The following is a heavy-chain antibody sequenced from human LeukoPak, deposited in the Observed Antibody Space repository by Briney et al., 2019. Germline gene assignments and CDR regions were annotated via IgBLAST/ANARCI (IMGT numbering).Heavy chain of an antibody. CDR1: GYTFTGYC. Sequence: ASVKVSCKASGYTFTGYCMHWVRQAPGQGLEWMGWINPNSGGTNYAQKFQGWVTMTRDTSISTAYMELSRLRSDDTAVYYCAIAFGDSYLLDYWGQGTLVTVSS. J-gene: IGHJ4*02. V-gene: IGHV1-2*04. CDR3: AIAFGDSYLLDY. D-gene: IGHD2-21*02. CDR2: INPNSGGT.